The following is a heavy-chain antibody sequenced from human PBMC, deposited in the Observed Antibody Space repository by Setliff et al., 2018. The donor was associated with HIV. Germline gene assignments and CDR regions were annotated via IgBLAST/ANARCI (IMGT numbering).Heavy chain of an antibody. CDR3: ARERHDILTGYYNSFDY. D-gene: IGHD3-9*01. CDR1: GGTFSSYA. Sequence: ASVKVSCKASGGTFSSYAISWVRQAPGQGLEWMGGIIPILGIANYAQKFQGRVTITADESTSTAYMELSSLRSEDTAVYYCARERHDILTGYYNSFDYWGQGTLVTVSS. J-gene: IGHJ4*02. CDR2: IIPILGIA. V-gene: IGHV1-69*10.